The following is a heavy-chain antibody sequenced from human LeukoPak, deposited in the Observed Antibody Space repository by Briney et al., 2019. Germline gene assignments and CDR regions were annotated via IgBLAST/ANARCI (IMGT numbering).Heavy chain of an antibody. CDR1: GGTFSSHA. V-gene: IGHV1-69*05. D-gene: IGHD5-24*01. CDR3: AIFSVEMATIDAFDI. Sequence: VASVKVSCKASGGTFSSHAISWVRQAPGQGLEWMGRIIPIFGTANYAQKFQGRVTITTDESTSTAYMELSSLRSEDTAVYYCAIFSVEMATIDAFDIWGQGTMVTVSS. CDR2: IIPIFGTA. J-gene: IGHJ3*02.